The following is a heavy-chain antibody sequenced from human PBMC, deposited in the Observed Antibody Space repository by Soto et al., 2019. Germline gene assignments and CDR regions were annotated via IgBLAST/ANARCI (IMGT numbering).Heavy chain of an antibody. V-gene: IGHV3-48*03. J-gene: IGHJ4*02. Sequence: HPGGSLRLSCAASGFSFRNFEMNWVRQAPGKGLEWISYISTTGNVIQYADSVKGRFTISRDNAESSLFLQLNSLRVEDTGLYYCARDRWTANWFPGPMDQWGQGTLVTVSS. CDR3: ARDRWTANWFPGPMDQ. CDR1: GFSFRNFE. CDR2: ISTTGNVI. D-gene: IGHD1-1*01.